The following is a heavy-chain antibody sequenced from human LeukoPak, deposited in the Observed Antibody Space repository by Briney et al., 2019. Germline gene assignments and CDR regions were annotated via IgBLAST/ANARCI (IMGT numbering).Heavy chain of an antibody. CDR1: GFTFSGSA. J-gene: IGHJ3*02. D-gene: IGHD3-22*01. V-gene: IGHV3-73*01. CDR3: AKDSMIVVGDAFDI. Sequence: GGSLRLSCAASGFTFSGSAMHWVRQASGKGLEWVGRIRSKANSYATAYAASVKGRFTISRDDSKNTAYLQMNSLRAEDTAVYYCAKDSMIVVGDAFDIWGQGTMVTVSS. CDR2: IRSKANSYAT.